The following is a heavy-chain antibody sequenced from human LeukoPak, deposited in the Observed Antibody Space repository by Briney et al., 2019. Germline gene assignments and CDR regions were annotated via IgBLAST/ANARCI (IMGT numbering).Heavy chain of an antibody. CDR1: GFTFSSYA. J-gene: IGHJ4*02. CDR3: AKDTPLTAYSPGWSGNSFDS. D-gene: IGHD6-19*01. Sequence: GGSLRLSCAASGFTFSSYAMSWVRQAPGKGLEWVSTITGSSRSPYYADSVRGRFTISRDNSKNTLYLQMNSLTAEDTAVYYCAKDTPLTAYSPGWSGNSFDSWGQGTLVTVSS. V-gene: IGHV3-23*01. CDR2: ITGSSRSP.